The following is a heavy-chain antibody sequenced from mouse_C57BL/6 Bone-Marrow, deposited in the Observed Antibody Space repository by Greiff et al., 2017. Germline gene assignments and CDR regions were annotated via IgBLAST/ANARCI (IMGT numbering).Heavy chain of an antibody. CDR3: CRKLRAMDY. V-gene: IGHV5-4*03. CDR1: GFTFSSYA. D-gene: IGHD2-4*01. Sequence: KLQESGGGLVKPGGSLKLSCAASGFTFSSYAMSWVRQTPEKRLEWVASISDGGSYTYYPDNVKGRFTISRDNAKNNLYLQMSHLKSEDTAMYYCCRKLRAMDYWGQGTSVTVSS. CDR2: ISDGGSYT. J-gene: IGHJ4*01.